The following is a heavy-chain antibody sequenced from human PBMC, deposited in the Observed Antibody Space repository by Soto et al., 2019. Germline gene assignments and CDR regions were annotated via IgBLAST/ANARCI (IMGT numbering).Heavy chain of an antibody. CDR3: ARDRLMITFGGVGDGRWFAFDI. V-gene: IGHV1-69*12. D-gene: IGHD3-16*01. CDR1: GGTFSSYA. CDR2: IIPIFGTA. Sequence: QVQLVQSGAEVKKPGSSVKVSCKASGGTFSSYAISWVRQAPGQGLEWMGGIIPIFGTANYAQKFQGRVTITADESTSTAYMELSSLRSEDRAVYYCARDRLMITFGGVGDGRWFAFDIWGQGTMVTVSS. J-gene: IGHJ3*02.